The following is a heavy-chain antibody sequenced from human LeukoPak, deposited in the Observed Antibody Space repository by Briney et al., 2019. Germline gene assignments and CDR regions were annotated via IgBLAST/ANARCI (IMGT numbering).Heavy chain of an antibody. CDR3: AKLDILTGYSPYV. Sequence: GGSLRLSCTASEFSASNNYMSWVRQAPGKGLEWVSVIYSGGRTNYADSVRGRFSISRDNSKNTMYLQMNSLRVEDTAVYYCAKLDILTGYSPYVWGQGTTVTVSS. CDR2: IYSGGRT. CDR1: EFSASNNY. D-gene: IGHD3-9*01. V-gene: IGHV3-66*04. J-gene: IGHJ6*02.